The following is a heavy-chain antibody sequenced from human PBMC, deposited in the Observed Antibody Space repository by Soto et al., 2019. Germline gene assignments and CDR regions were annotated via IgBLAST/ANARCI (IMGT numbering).Heavy chain of an antibody. CDR1: GGSISSGEYF. Sequence: QVQLQESGPGLVKPSQTLSLTCTVSGGSISSGEYFWSWIRQPPGKGLERIAYIYYSGSTYYNPSLKSRVTISVDTSKNQFSLKLSSVTAADTAVYYCARVLQLWLNAFDIWGQGTMVTVSS. CDR2: IYYSGST. D-gene: IGHD5-18*01. CDR3: ARVLQLWLNAFDI. V-gene: IGHV4-30-4*01. J-gene: IGHJ3*02.